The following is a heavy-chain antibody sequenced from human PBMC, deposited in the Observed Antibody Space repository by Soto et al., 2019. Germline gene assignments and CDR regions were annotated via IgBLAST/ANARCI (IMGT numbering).Heavy chain of an antibody. CDR2: ISSSNSYI. V-gene: IGHV3-21*01. Sequence: GGSLRLSCAASGFTFSIYRMNWVRQAPGKGLEWVSSISSSNSYIYYTDSLKGRFTISRDNTKNSLYLQVNSLRAEDTAVYYCARDECTNGVCYHDYLGQGTLVTVPS. J-gene: IGHJ4*02. CDR1: GFTFSIYR. CDR3: ARDECTNGVCYHDY. D-gene: IGHD2-8*01.